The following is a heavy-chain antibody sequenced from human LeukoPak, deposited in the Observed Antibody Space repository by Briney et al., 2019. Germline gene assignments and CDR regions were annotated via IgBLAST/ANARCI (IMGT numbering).Heavy chain of an antibody. CDR3: ARSFISNNDYYDMDV. CDR1: GYTFTGYY. J-gene: IGHJ6*02. V-gene: IGHV1-2*02. D-gene: IGHD1/OR15-1a*01. Sequence: ASVKVSCKASGYTFTGYYMHWVRQAPGQGLEWMGWINPNSGGTNYAQKFQGRVTMTRDTSISTAYMELSRLRFEDTAVYYCARSFISNNDYYDMDVWGQGTTVTVSS. CDR2: INPNSGGT.